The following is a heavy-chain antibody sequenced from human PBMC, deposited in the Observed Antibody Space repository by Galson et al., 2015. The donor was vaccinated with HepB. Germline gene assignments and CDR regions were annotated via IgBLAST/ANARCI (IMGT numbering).Heavy chain of an antibody. CDR2: INPSGGST. J-gene: IGHJ3*02. CDR1: GYTFTSYY. CDR3: ASGGGNHNDAFDI. D-gene: IGHD4-23*01. Sequence: SVKVSCKASGYTFTSYYMHWVRQAPGQGLEWMGIINPSGGSTSYAQKFQGRVTMTRDTSTSTVYMELSSLRSEDTAVYYCASGGGNHNDAFDIWGQGTMATVSS. V-gene: IGHV1-46*01.